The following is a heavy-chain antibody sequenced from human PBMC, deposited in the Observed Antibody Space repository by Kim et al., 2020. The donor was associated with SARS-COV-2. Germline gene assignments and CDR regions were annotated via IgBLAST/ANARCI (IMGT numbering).Heavy chain of an antibody. CDR3: ARDLWEPPESVAFDI. J-gene: IGHJ3*02. Sequence: KLQGRVTMTTDTSTSTAYMELRSLRSDDTAVYYCARDLWEPPESVAFDIWGQGTMVTVSS. D-gene: IGHD1-26*01. V-gene: IGHV1-18*01.